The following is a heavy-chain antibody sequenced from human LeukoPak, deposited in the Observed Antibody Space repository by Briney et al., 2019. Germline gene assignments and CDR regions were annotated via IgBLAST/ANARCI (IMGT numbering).Heavy chain of an antibody. D-gene: IGHD3-3*01. Sequence: GGSLRLSCAASGFTFSSYAMSWVRKAPGKGLEWVSAISGSGGSTYYADSVKGRFTISRDNAKNSLYLQMNSLRAEDTAVYYCASHYDFWSGYYTRWFDPWGQGTLVTVSS. V-gene: IGHV3-23*01. CDR1: GFTFSSYA. CDR3: ASHYDFWSGYYTRWFDP. J-gene: IGHJ5*02. CDR2: ISGSGGST.